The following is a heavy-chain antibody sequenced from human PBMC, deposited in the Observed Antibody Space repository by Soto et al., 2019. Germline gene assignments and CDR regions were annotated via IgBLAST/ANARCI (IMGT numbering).Heavy chain of an antibody. Sequence: QVQLQESGPGLVKPSQTLSLTCTVSGGSISSGGYYWSWIRQHPGKGLEWIGYIYYSTYYNPSLKSRVTISVDTSKNQFSLKLRSVTAADTDVYYCARDYRASYPAYYYYGMDVWGQGTTVTVSS. D-gene: IGHD3-16*02. J-gene: IGHJ6*02. V-gene: IGHV4-31*03. CDR3: ARDYRASYPAYYYYGMDV. CDR2: IYYST. CDR1: GGSISSGGYY.